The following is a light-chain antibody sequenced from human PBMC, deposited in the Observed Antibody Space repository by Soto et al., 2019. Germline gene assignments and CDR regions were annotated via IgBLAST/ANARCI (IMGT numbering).Light chain of an antibody. Sequence: AIRMTQSPSSFSASTGDRVTITCRASQGISSYLAWYQQKPGKAPKLLIYAASTLQSGVPSRFSGSGSGTDFTLTISCLKSEDFATYYCQQYYTGITFGPGTKVDIK. J-gene: IGKJ3*01. CDR3: QQYYTGIT. CDR2: AAS. CDR1: QGISSY. V-gene: IGKV1-8*01.